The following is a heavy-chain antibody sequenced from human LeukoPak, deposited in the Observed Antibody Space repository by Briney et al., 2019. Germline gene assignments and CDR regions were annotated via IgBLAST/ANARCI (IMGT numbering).Heavy chain of an antibody. CDR2: INPSGGST. V-gene: IGHV1-46*01. D-gene: IGHD3-3*01. Sequence: GASVKVSCKASGYTFTSYYMHWVRQAPGQGLEWMGIINPSGGSTSYAQKFQGRVTMTRDTSISTAYMELSRLRSDDTAVYYCARRAYYDFSEFDPWGQGTLVTVSS. J-gene: IGHJ5*02. CDR3: ARRAYYDFSEFDP. CDR1: GYTFTSYY.